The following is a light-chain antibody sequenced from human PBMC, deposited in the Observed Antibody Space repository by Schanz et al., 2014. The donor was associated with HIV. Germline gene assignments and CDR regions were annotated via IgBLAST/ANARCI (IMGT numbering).Light chain of an antibody. V-gene: IGKV1-39*01. CDR1: QRISTY. CDR2: AAS. Sequence: DIQMTQSPSSLSASVGDRITITCRASQRISTYLNWYQQHPGKAPKLLIYAASYLQSGVPSRFSGSGSGTDFTLTISSLQPEDFATYYCQQSYSTPRTFGQGTKVEI. J-gene: IGKJ1*01. CDR3: QQSYSTPRT.